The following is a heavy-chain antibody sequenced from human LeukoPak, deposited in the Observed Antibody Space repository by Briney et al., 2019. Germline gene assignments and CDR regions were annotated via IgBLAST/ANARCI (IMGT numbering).Heavy chain of an antibody. Sequence: SETLSLTCTVSGASISSSSYYWAWLRQPPGKGLEWIGTIYYSESTNYNPSLRSRVTLSADTSKNQFSLKLNSVTAADTAVYYCASLAYYYDSTGYSRGQGILVTVSS. CDR2: IYYSEST. CDR1: GASISSSSYY. D-gene: IGHD3-22*01. CDR3: ASLAYYYDSTGYS. J-gene: IGHJ4*02. V-gene: IGHV4-39*01.